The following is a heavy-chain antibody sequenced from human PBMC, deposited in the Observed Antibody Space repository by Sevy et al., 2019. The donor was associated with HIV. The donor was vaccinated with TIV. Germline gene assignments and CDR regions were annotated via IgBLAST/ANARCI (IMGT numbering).Heavy chain of an antibody. V-gene: IGHV3-23*01. CDR2: ITGSGGGT. Sequence: GGSLRLSCAASGFIFSSYAMSWVRQAPGKGLEWASAITGSGGGTYYGDSVKGRFTISRDNSKNTVYLQMNSLRAEDTAVYYCAKTGGSGSSSDYFDYWGQGTLVTVSS. J-gene: IGHJ4*02. CDR1: GFIFSSYA. CDR3: AKTGGSGSSSDYFDY. D-gene: IGHD3-10*01.